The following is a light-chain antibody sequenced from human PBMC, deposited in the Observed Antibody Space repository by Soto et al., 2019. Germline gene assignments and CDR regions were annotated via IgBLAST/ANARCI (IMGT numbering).Light chain of an antibody. Sequence: EIVMTQSPVTLSVSPGERATLSCRASQSVTNSYLAWYQQKPGQAPRLLIFGASTRAAGIPARFSGSGSGTEFTLTISSLQSEDFAVYYCHQYDNWPKTFGQGTRLEIK. V-gene: IGKV3-15*01. CDR1: QSVTNSY. J-gene: IGKJ5*01. CDR3: HQYDNWPKT. CDR2: GAS.